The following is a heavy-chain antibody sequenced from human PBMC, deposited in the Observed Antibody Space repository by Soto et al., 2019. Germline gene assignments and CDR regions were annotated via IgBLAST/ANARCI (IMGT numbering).Heavy chain of an antibody. J-gene: IGHJ6*04. CDR3: ARERLAAAGTLMDV. Sequence: GGSLRLSCAASGFTFSSYDMHWVRQATGKGLEWVSAIGTAGDTYYPGSVKGRLTISRENAKNSLYLQMNSLRAEDTAVYYCARERLAAAGTLMDVWGKGTTVTVSS. CDR1: GFTFSSYD. D-gene: IGHD6-13*01. CDR2: IGTAGDT. V-gene: IGHV3-13*01.